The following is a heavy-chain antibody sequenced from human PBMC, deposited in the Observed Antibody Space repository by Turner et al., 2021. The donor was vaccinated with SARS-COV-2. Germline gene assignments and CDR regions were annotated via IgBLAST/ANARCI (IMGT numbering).Heavy chain of an antibody. J-gene: IGHJ4*02. CDR2: ISGSGVTT. D-gene: IGHD3-16*01. Sequence: EVQLLESGGGLVQPGGSLRLSCAASGITSTSYSMSWVRQVQGKGLEWVSSISGSGVTTYYADSVKGRFTISRDSFNNMVYLQMNSLRADDMAVYYCAKGGWGAFDYWGQGILVIVSS. CDR3: AKGGWGAFDY. CDR1: GITSTSYS. V-gene: IGHV3-23*01.